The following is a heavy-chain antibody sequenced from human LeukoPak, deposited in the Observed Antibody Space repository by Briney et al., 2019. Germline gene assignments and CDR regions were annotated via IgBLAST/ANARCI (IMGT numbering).Heavy chain of an antibody. CDR2: IYYSGST. CDR3: ARVIALYCSGGSCYDAFDI. J-gene: IGHJ3*02. Sequence: SQTLSLTCTVSGGSISSGDYYWSWIRQPPGKGLEWIGYIYYSGSTYYNPSLKSRVTISVDTSKNQFSLKLSSVTAADTAVYYCARVIALYCSGGSCYDAFDIWGQGTMVTVSS. D-gene: IGHD2-15*01. CDR1: GGSISSGDYY. V-gene: IGHV4-30-4*01.